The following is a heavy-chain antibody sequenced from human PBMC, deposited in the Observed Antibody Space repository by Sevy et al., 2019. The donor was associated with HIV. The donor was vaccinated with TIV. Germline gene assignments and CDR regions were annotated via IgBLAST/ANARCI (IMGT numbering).Heavy chain of an antibody. Sequence: GGSLRLSCAASGFTFSDYYMSWIRQAPGKGLEWVSYISSSSSYTNYADSVKGRFTISRDNTKNSLYLQMNSLRAEDTAVYYCARESSSGSYQTDWGQGTLVTVSS. J-gene: IGHJ4*02. CDR2: ISSSSSYT. CDR3: ARESSSGSYQTD. CDR1: GFTFSDYY. D-gene: IGHD1-26*01. V-gene: IGHV3-11*06.